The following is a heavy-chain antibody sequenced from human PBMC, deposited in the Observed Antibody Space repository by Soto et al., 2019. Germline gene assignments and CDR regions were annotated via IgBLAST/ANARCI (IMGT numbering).Heavy chain of an antibody. Sequence: SETLSLTCTVSGGSVSRGNYYWSWIRQPPGKGLEWIGYIYYTGSTDYNPSLKSRVTISVDTSKNQFSLKLSSVTAADTAVYYCAREQGYCSTISCYNWFDPWGQGTLVTVSS. J-gene: IGHJ5*02. CDR2: IYYTGST. D-gene: IGHD2-2*01. CDR3: AREQGYCSTISCYNWFDP. CDR1: GGSVSRGNYY. V-gene: IGHV4-61*01.